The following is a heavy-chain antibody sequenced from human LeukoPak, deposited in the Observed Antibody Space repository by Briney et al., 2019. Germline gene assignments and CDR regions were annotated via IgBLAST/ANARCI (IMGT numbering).Heavy chain of an antibody. CDR2: IYYSGST. J-gene: IGHJ5*02. D-gene: IGHD1-26*01. V-gene: IGHV4-59*01. CDR1: GDSTRSYY. Sequence: SETLSLTCTVSGDSTRSYYWSWIRQPPGKGLEWIGYIYYSGSTNYNPSLKSRVTISVDTSKNQFSLKLSSVTAADTAVYYCARGGAANWFDPWGQGTLVTVSS. CDR3: ARGGAANWFDP.